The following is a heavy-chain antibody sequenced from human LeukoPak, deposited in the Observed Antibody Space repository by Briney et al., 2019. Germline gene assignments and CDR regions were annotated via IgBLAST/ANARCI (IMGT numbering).Heavy chain of an antibody. CDR2: IKQDGSEK. CDR3: ARDLYDILTGSFFDY. CDR1: GFTFSSYW. J-gene: IGHJ4*02. D-gene: IGHD3-9*01. V-gene: IGHV3-7*01. Sequence: GGSLRLSCAASGFTFSSYWMSWVRQAPGKGLEWVANIKQDGSEKYYVDSVKGRFTISRDNAKNSLYLQMNSLRAEDTAVYYRARDLYDILTGSFFDYWGQGTLVTVSS.